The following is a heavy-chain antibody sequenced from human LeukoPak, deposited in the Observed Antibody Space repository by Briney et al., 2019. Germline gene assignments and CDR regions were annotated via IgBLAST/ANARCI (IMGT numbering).Heavy chain of an antibody. D-gene: IGHD1-14*01. V-gene: IGHV3-21*01. CDR2: ISSSSSYI. CDR3: ASGMDPYYAY. CDR1: GFTFSSYS. Sequence: PGGSLRLSCAASGFTFSSYSMNWVRQAPGKGLEWVSSISSSSSYIYYADSVKGRFTISRDNAKNSLYLQMSSLRAEDTAVYFCASGMDPYYAYWGKGTLVTVS. J-gene: IGHJ4*02.